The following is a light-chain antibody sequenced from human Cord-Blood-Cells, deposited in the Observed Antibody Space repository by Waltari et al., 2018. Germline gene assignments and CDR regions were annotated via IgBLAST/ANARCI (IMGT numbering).Light chain of an antibody. Sequence: DIQLTQSPSSLSASLGDRVTITCRASQSISSYLNWYQQKPGKAPKLLIYAASSLQSGVPSRFSGSGSGTDFTLTISRLQPEDFATYYCQQSYSTPLTFGGGTKVGIK. J-gene: IGKJ4*01. CDR1: QSISSY. V-gene: IGKV1-39*01. CDR2: AAS. CDR3: QQSYSTPLT.